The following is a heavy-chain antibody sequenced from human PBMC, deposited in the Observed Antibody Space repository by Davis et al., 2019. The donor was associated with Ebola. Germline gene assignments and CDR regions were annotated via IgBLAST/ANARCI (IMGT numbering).Heavy chain of an antibody. CDR2: ISSSGKT. J-gene: IGHJ4*02. D-gene: IGHD2-15*01. CDR3: AIPDCSGANCYSVYIKN. V-gene: IGHV3-64D*08. CDR1: GFTFSAHT. Sequence: PGGSLRLSCSASGFTFSAHTMHWVRQAPGKGLEYVSVISSSGKTYYADSVKGRFTISRDNSQNNVYLQMTSLRVEDTAVYYCAIPDCSGANCYSVYIKNWGQGTLVTVSS.